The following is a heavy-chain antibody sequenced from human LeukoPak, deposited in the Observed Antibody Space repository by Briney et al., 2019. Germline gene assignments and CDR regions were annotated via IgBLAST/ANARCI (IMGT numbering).Heavy chain of an antibody. CDR2: ISGSGFSS. Sequence: PGGSLRLSCAASGFTFSNYAMSWVRQAPGKGLEWVSAISGSGFSSYYAESVKGRFTISRDNSKSTLYLQMNSLKVGDTAVYYCAKRAGRGVLAEFDFWGQGTLVTVSS. CDR3: AKRAGRGVLAEFDF. CDR1: GFTFSNYA. V-gene: IGHV3-23*01. D-gene: IGHD4/OR15-4a*01. J-gene: IGHJ5*01.